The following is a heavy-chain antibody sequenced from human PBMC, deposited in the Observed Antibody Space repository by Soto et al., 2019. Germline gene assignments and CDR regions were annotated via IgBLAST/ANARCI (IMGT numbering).Heavy chain of an antibody. V-gene: IGHV3-23*01. CDR1: GFTFGSYA. Sequence: EVQLLESGGGLVQPGGSLRLSCAASGFTFGSYAMSWVRQATGKGLEWVSAISGSGGSTYYADSVKGRFTISRDNSKNTLYLQMNSLRAEDTAVYYCAKDRIVVAATWSILYAFDIWGQGTMVTVSS. CDR2: ISGSGGST. J-gene: IGHJ3*02. D-gene: IGHD2-15*01. CDR3: AKDRIVVAATWSILYAFDI.